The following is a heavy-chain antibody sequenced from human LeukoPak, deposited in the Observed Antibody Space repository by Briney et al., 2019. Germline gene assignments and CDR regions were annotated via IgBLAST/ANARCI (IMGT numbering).Heavy chain of an antibody. J-gene: IGHJ4*02. CDR1: GFTFSSYG. Sequence: PGRSLRLSCAASGFTFSSYGMHWVRQAPGKGLEWVAVIWYDGSNKYYADSVKGRFTISRDNSKNTLYLQMNSLRAEDTAVYYCARDLNSGSYSLIFDYWGQGTLVTVSS. V-gene: IGHV3-33*01. CDR2: IWYDGSNK. CDR3: ARDLNSGSYSLIFDY. D-gene: IGHD1-26*01.